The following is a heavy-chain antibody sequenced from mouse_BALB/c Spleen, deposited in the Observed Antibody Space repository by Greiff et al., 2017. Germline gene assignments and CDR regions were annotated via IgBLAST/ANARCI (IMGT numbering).Heavy chain of an antibody. D-gene: IGHD3-3*01. V-gene: IGHV1-54*01. CDR2: INPGSGGT. CDR1: GYAFTNYL. CDR3: ARGWAY. J-gene: IGHJ3*01. Sequence: QVQLQQSGAELVRPGTSVKVSCKASGYAFTNYLIEWVKQRPGQGLEWIGVINPGSGGTNYNEKFKGKATLTADKSSSTAYMQLSSLTSDDSAVYFCARGWAYWGQGTLVTVSA.